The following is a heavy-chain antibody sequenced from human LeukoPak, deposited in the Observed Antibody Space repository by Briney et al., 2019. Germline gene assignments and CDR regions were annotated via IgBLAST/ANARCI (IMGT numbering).Heavy chain of an antibody. J-gene: IGHJ4*02. CDR3: ARGVQKSGWYLDS. CDR2: ISHIGNA. CDR1: GGSFSDYY. D-gene: IGHD6-19*01. Sequence: SETLSPTCGVHGGSFSDYYWTWIRQPPGGGLEWIGEISHIGNAIYSPSLTSRVTISIDTSHNQFSLKLTSVTAADTALYYCARGVQKSGWYLDSWGQGTLVTVSS. V-gene: IGHV4-34*01.